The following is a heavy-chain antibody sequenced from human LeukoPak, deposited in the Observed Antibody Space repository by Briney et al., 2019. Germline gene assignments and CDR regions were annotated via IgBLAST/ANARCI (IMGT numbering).Heavy chain of an antibody. CDR2: IDNDGRDT. D-gene: IGHD1-14*01. Sequence: GGSLRLSCAASEFTFSNYWMHWVRQAPGEGLVWVSRIDNDGRDTIYADSVKGRFTISRDNGKNTLYLQMNSLRAEDTAVYYCARGGYHHGFDIWGRGTLVTVSS. CDR1: EFTFSNYW. V-gene: IGHV3-74*01. CDR3: ARGGYHHGFDI. J-gene: IGHJ3*02.